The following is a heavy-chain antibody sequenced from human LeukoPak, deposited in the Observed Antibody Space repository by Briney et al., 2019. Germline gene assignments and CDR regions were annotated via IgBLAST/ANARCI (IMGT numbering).Heavy chain of an antibody. CDR3: AKDTTVTTPRYDAFDI. Sequence: GGSLRLSCAASGFTFSIYAMGWVRQAPGKGLEWVSGTSGSGGSTYYADSVKGRFTISRDNSKNTLYLQMNTLRAEDTAVYYCAKDTTVTTPRYDAFDIWGQGTMVTVSS. D-gene: IGHD4-17*01. CDR2: TSGSGGST. CDR1: GFTFSIYA. V-gene: IGHV3-23*01. J-gene: IGHJ3*02.